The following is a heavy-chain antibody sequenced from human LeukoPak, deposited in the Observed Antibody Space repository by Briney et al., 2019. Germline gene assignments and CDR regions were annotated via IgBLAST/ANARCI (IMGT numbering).Heavy chain of an antibody. CDR3: ARGSHNLWFGELLSSGWFDP. CDR2: INHSGST. J-gene: IGHJ5*02. CDR1: GGSFSGYY. V-gene: IGHV4-34*01. D-gene: IGHD3-10*01. Sequence: SETLSLTCAVYGGSFSGYYWSWIRQPPGKGLEWIGEINHSGSTKYNPSLKSRVTISVDTSKNQFSLKLSSVTAADTAVYYCARGSHNLWFGELLSSGWFDPWGQGTLVTVSS.